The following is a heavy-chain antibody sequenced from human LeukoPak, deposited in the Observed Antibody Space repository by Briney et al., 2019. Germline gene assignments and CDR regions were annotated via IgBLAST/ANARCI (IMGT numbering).Heavy chain of an antibody. CDR1: AVTFRDYY. V-gene: IGHV3-11*01. J-gene: IGHJ4*02. D-gene: IGHD3-22*01. CDR3: ARDYYDSSGYFTPQLDY. Sequence: PGGSLRLSCAASAVTFRDYYMSWIRQAPGKGLEWISYISTNGGAKYYADSVKGRFTISRDNTENSLFLQMDSLRAEDTAVYYCARDYYDSSGYFTPQLDYWGQGTLVTVSS. CDR2: ISTNGGAK.